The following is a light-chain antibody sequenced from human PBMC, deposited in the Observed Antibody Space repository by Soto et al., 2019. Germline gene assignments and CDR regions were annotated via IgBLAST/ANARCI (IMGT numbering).Light chain of an antibody. Sequence: EIVLTQSPGTLSLSPGERATLSCRASQSVSSSYLAWYQQKPGQAPRLLIYGASSRATGIPDRFSGSGSGTDLTLTISRLEPEDFAVYYCPQYGSSLFTFGGGTKVEIK. CDR1: QSVSSSY. CDR3: PQYGSSLFT. CDR2: GAS. J-gene: IGKJ4*01. V-gene: IGKV3-20*01.